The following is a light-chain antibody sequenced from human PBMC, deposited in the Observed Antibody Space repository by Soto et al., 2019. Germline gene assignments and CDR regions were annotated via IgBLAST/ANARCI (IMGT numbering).Light chain of an antibody. CDR1: GHDFGAYNY. Sequence: QSALTQARSVSGSPGQSVTSSCTGPGHDFGAYNYVSWYQQHPGRTPKLMIYDVARWPSGVPDRFSGSKSGNTASLTISGLQAEDEADYFCCSYAGGYTYLFGTGTKVTVL. CDR3: CSYAGGYTYL. CDR2: DVA. V-gene: IGLV2-11*01. J-gene: IGLJ1*01.